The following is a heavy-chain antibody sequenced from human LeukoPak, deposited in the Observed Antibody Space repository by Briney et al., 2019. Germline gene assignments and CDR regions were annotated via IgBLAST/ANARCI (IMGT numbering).Heavy chain of an antibody. V-gene: IGHV3-9*01. CDR1: GFTFDDYA. D-gene: IGHD6-19*01. CDR2: ISWNSGSI. Sequence: PGGSLRLSCAASGFTFDDYAVHWVRQAPGKGLEWVSGISWNSGSIGYADSVKGRFTISRDNAKNSLYLQMNSLRAEDTALYYCAKDIQGEGSGWSTFDYWGQGTLVTVSS. J-gene: IGHJ4*02. CDR3: AKDIQGEGSGWSTFDY.